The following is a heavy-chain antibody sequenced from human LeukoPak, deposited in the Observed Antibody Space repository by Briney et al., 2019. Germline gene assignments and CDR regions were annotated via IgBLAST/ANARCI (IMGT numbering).Heavy chain of an antibody. V-gene: IGHV4-38-2*02. CDR3: ARDRSNTPPFDP. CDR1: GYSISSGYY. J-gene: IGHJ5*02. CDR2: IYYSGST. D-gene: IGHD1-14*01. Sequence: SETLSLTCTVSGYSISSGYYWGWIRQPPGKGLEWIGSIYYSGSTYYNPSLKSRVTISVDTSKNQFSLKLSSVTAADTALYYWARDRSNTPPFDPWGQGTLVTVSS.